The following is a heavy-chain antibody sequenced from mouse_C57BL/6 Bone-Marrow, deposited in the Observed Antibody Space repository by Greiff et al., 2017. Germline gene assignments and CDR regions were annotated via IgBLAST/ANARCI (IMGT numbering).Heavy chain of an antibody. CDR2: IYPRGGNT. CDR3: TRFHYYGSTHWYYDV. D-gene: IGHD1-1*01. V-gene: IGHV1-81*01. J-gene: IGHJ1*03. CDR1: GYTFTSYG. Sequence: QVQLQQSGAELARPGASVKLSCKASGYTFTSYGISWVQQRTGQGLEWIGEIYPRGGNTYYNEKFKGKATLTADKSSNTAYIELRRQTSEDSAVYFCTRFHYYGSTHWYYDVWGTGTTVTVSS.